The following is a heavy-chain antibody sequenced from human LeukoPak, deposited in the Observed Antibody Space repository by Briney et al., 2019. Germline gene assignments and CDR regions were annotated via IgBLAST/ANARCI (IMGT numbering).Heavy chain of an antibody. CDR2: LKSKGKGGTT. CDR1: GFTFSSYA. Sequence: PGGSLRLSCAASGFTFSSYAMSWVRQAPGKGLEWIGRLKSKGKGGTTDFAAPVKARFSMSTDDSKNTLYLQMNSLKTEDTAVYYCTTYCIGERWFSPHDYWGQGARVTVSS. D-gene: IGHD2-15*01. CDR3: TTYCIGERWFSPHDY. V-gene: IGHV3-15*01. J-gene: IGHJ4*02.